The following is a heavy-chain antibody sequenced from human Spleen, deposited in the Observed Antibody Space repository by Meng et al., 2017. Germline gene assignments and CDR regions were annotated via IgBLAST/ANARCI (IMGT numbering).Heavy chain of an antibody. CDR1: GDSITSDTYY. J-gene: IGHJ2*01. Sequence: SETLSLTCTVSGDSITSDTYYWSWIRQHPGKGLEWIGRIYTSGSTNYNPSLKSRVTISVDTSKNQFSLKLSSVTAADTAVYYCARNHYDSGVYWYFDLWGRGTLVTVSS. CDR3: ARNHYDSGVYWYFDL. V-gene: IGHV4-61*02. D-gene: IGHD3-22*01. CDR2: IYTSGST.